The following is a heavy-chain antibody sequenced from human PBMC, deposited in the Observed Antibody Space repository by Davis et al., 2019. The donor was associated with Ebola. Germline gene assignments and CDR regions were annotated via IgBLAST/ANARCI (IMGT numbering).Heavy chain of an antibody. CDR1: GYTFTTYG. D-gene: IGHD5-18*01. CDR2: INPYNGNT. CDR3: ARRTAADY. V-gene: IGHV1-18*01. J-gene: IGHJ4*02. Sequence: ASVKVSCKASGYTFTTYGISWVRQAPGQGLEWMGWINPYNGNTNYAHDLQGRVTMTTDTSTSTAYMELRSLRSDDTAVYYCARRTAADYWGQGTLVTVSS.